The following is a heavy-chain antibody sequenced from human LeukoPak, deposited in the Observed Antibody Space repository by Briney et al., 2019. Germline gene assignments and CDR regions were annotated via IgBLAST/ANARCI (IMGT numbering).Heavy chain of an antibody. V-gene: IGHV3-33*08. CDR3: ARDIYDVVVVAATNYYYGMDV. Sequence: PGGSLRLSCAASGFTVSSNYMSWVRQAPGKGLEWVAVIWYDGSNKYYADSVKGRFTISRDNSKNTLYLQMNSLRAEDTAVYYCARDIYDVVVVAATNYYYGMDVWGQGTTVTVSS. CDR1: GFTVSSNY. D-gene: IGHD2-15*01. CDR2: IWYDGSNK. J-gene: IGHJ6*02.